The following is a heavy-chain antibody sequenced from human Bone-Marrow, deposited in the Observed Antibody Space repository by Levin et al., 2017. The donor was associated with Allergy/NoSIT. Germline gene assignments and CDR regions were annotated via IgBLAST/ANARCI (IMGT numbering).Heavy chain of an antibody. CDR3: ARGIGYGHEFDY. Sequence: RSQTLSLPCTVSGGSISSYYWNWIRQPPGKGLEWIGYIYHSGSTNYNPSLKSRVTISVDTSKNQYSLRLSSVTAADTALYYCARGIGYGHEFDYWGQGTLVTVSS. J-gene: IGHJ4*02. V-gene: IGHV4-59*01. D-gene: IGHD5-18*01. CDR1: GGSISSYY. CDR2: IYHSGST.